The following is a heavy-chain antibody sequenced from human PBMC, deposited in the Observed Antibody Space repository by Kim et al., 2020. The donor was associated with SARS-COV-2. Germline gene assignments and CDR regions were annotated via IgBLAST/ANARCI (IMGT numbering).Heavy chain of an antibody. J-gene: IGHJ4*02. Sequence: GGSLRLSCAASGFTFSSYSMNWVRQAPGKGLEWVSSISSSSSYIYYADSVKGRFTISRDNAKNSLYLQMNSLRAEDTAVYYCARDLGSGYGRASDYWGQGTLVTVSS. V-gene: IGHV3-21*01. CDR2: ISSSSSYI. CDR1: GFTFSSYS. CDR3: ARDLGSGYGRASDY. D-gene: IGHD5-12*01.